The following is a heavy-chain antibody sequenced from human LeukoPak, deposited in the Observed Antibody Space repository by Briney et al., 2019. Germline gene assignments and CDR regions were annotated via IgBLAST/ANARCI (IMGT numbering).Heavy chain of an antibody. CDR2: INHSGST. Sequence: SETLSLTCAVYGGSFSGYYWSWIRQPPGKGLEWIGEINHSGSTNYNPSLKSRVTISVDTSKNQFSLKLSSVTAADTAVYYCARHKRITMIVVVINGAFDYWGQGTLVTVSS. D-gene: IGHD3-22*01. CDR3: ARHKRITMIVVVINGAFDY. J-gene: IGHJ4*02. V-gene: IGHV4-34*01. CDR1: GGSFSGYY.